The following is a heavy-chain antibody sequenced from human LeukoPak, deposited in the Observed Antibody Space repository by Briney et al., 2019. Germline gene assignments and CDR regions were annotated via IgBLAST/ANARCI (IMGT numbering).Heavy chain of an antibody. V-gene: IGHV3-23*01. J-gene: IGHJ4*02. CDR1: GFTFSSYA. Sequence: GGSLRLSCAASGFTFSSYAMSWVRQAPGKGLEWVSAISGSGGSTYYADSVKGRFTISRDNSKNTLYLQMNSLRAEDTAVYYCHYYDSSGQGGKIDYWGQGTLVTVSS. CDR3: HYYDSSGQGGKIDY. D-gene: IGHD3-22*01. CDR2: ISGSGGST.